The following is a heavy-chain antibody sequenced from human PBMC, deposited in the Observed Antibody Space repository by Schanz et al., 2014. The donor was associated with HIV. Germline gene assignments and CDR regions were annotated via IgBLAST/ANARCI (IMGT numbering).Heavy chain of an antibody. Sequence: QVQLVESGGGVVQPGRSLRLSCAASGFTFRTHGIHWVRQAPAKGLEWVALISFDGATTSYVDSVKGRFTISRDNSKNTLYLQMNSLRAEDTAVYYCARGGIWEWDQPDFDYWGQGTLVTVSS. J-gene: IGHJ4*02. V-gene: IGHV3-30*03. CDR3: ARGGIWEWDQPDFDY. CDR2: ISFDGATT. CDR1: GFTFRTHG. D-gene: IGHD2-15*01.